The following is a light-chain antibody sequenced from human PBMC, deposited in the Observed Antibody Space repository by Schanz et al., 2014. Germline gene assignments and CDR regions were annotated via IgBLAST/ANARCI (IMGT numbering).Light chain of an antibody. CDR1: SSDVGNYNY. Sequence: QSALTQPASVSGSPGQSITISCTGTSSDVGNYNYVSWYRHHPGKAPKLIIFDVTSRPSGVSNRFSGSKSGNTASLTISRLQAEDEADYYCSSYTGSTSFWVFGGGTKLTVL. V-gene: IGLV2-14*03. J-gene: IGLJ3*02. CDR3: SSYTGSTSFWV. CDR2: DVT.